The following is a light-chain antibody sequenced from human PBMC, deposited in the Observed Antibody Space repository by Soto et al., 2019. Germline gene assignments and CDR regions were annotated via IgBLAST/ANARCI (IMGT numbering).Light chain of an antibody. Sequence: QSALTQPPSASGSPGQSVTISCTGTSSDVGGYNYVSWYQQHPGKAPKLMVFEVNKRPSGVPDRFSGSKSGNTASLSVSGLQAEDEADYYCRSYGGSNNGVFGGGTKLTVL. J-gene: IGLJ3*02. CDR1: SSDVGGYNY. CDR2: EVN. CDR3: RSYGGSNNGV. V-gene: IGLV2-8*01.